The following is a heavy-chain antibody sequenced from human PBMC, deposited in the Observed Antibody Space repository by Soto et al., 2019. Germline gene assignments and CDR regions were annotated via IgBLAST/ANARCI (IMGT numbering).Heavy chain of an antibody. Sequence: EVQLLESGGGLVQPGGSLRLSCAASGFTFSSYAMSWVRQAPGRGLEWVSAISGSGGSTYYADSVKGRFAISRDNSKNTLYLQMNCLRAEDTAVYYCAKDNGTSLVVRYPGWFDYLGQGTLVTLSS. CDR3: AKDNGTSLVVRYPGWFDY. J-gene: IGHJ4*02. CDR1: GFTFSSYA. CDR2: ISGSGGST. D-gene: IGHD3-9*01. V-gene: IGHV3-23*01.